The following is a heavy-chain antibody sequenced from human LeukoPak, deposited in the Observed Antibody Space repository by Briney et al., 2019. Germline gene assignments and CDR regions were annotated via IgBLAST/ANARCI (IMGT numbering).Heavy chain of an antibody. CDR1: GFTFSSYS. V-gene: IGHV3-21*01. J-gene: IGHJ4*02. Sequence: GGSLRLSCAASGFTFSSYSMNWVRQAPRKGLEWVPSISSTSSYIYYADSVKGRFTISRDNAKNSLFLQMNSLRAEDTAVYYCARDLTTVTTALDYWGQGTLITVSS. CDR2: ISSTSSYI. D-gene: IGHD4-11*01. CDR3: ARDLTTVTTALDY.